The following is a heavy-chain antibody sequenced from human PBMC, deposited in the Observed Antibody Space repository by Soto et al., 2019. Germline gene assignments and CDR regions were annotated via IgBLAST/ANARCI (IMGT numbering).Heavy chain of an antibody. D-gene: IGHD5-18*01. Sequence: ASVKVSCKASGYTFTSYYMHWVRQAPGQGLEWKGIINTSGGSTSYAQKYQGRVTMTRDTSTSTAYMELSSLRSEDTAVFYCARGHRLDTAMAPHDAFDIWGQGTMVTVSS. CDR2: INTSGGST. CDR3: ARGHRLDTAMAPHDAFDI. CDR1: GYTFTSYY. V-gene: IGHV1-46*01. J-gene: IGHJ3*02.